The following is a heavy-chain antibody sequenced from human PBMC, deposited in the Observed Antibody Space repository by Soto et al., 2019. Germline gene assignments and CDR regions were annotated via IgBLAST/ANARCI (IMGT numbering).Heavy chain of an antibody. CDR2: IYYSGGT. J-gene: IGHJ4*02. V-gene: IGHV4-39*01. Sequence: SETVSLTCTVSGGSISPGSYYWGWILQPPGKGLEWIGDIYYSGGTYYNPSLKSRVTISVDTSKNQFSLKLSSVTAADTAVYYCMLGSGWKDFDYWGQGTLVTVSS. CDR1: GGSISPGSYY. D-gene: IGHD3-22*01. CDR3: MLGSGWKDFDY.